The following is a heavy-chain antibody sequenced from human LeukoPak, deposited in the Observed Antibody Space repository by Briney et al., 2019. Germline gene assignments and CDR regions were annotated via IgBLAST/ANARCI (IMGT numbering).Heavy chain of an antibody. Sequence: SETLSLTCAVYGGSFSDYNWNWNRQPPGRGLEWIGEINHSGGTNYNPSLKSRVTISIDTSKNQFSLKLTSVTAADTAVYYCARGLPGYWGQGTLVIVSS. CDR2: INHSGGT. CDR1: GGSFSDYN. J-gene: IGHJ4*02. V-gene: IGHV4-34*01. CDR3: ARGLPGY.